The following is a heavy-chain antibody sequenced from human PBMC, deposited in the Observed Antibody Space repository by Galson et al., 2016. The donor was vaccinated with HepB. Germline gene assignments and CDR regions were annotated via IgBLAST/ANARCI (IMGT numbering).Heavy chain of an antibody. CDR2: ISPYNDNS. D-gene: IGHD1-7*01. V-gene: IGHV1-18*01. Sequence: VKVSCTADGYNFIYYGISWVRQAPGQGLEWLGWISPYNDNSDSAQKIRGRVTLTTDTSTSTAYMELRSLRSDDTAVYYCARVDNWTYDYWGQGTLVTVSS. CDR3: ARVDNWTYDY. CDR1: GYNFIYYG. J-gene: IGHJ4*02.